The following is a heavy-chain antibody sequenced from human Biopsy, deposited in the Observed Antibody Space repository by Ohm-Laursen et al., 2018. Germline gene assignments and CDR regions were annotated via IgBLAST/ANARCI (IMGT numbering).Heavy chain of an antibody. V-gene: IGHV3-33*01. J-gene: IGHJ6*02. CDR3: ARGRRTANYGMDV. CDR2: IWFDGSNQ. D-gene: IGHD5-18*01. Sequence: SLRLSCSASGFTFTNYGMHWVRQAPGKGLEWVAVIWFDGSNQFYADSVKGRFTISRDNSKDTLYLQMHSLRAEDTAFYYCARGRRTANYGMDVWGQGTTVTVSS. CDR1: GFTFTNYG.